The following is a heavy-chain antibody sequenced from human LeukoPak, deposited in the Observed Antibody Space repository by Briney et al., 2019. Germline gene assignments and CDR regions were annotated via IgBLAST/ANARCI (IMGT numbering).Heavy chain of an antibody. CDR1: RYTFTDYY. CDR3: ARGGWSLGYCSSSSCLDWFDP. Sequence: ASVKVSCKASRYTFTDYYMHWVRQAPGQGLEWMGWINPKSGGTNYAQKFQGRVTMTRDTSISTAYMELSRLRSDDTAVYYCARGGWSLGYCSSSSCLDWFDPWGQGTLVTVSS. CDR2: INPKSGGT. V-gene: IGHV1-2*02. D-gene: IGHD2-2*01. J-gene: IGHJ5*02.